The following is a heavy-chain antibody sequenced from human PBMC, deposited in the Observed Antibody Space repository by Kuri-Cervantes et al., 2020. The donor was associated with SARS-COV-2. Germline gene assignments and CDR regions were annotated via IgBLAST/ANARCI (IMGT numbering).Heavy chain of an antibody. CDR2: ISSSSSTI. Sequence: GESLKISCVASGFTFNNYGMSWVRQAPGKGLEWVSYISSSSSTIYYADSVKGRFTISRDNAKNSLYLQMNSLRAADTALYYCAELGVGPVDYWGQGTLVTVSS. CDR1: GFTFNNYG. CDR3: AELGVGPVDY. J-gene: IGHJ4*02. V-gene: IGHV3-48*01. D-gene: IGHD7-27*01.